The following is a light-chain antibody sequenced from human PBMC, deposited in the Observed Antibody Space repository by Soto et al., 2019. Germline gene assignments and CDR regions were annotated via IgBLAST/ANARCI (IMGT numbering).Light chain of an antibody. V-gene: IGLV1-51*01. J-gene: IGLJ1*01. CDR3: GTWDSSLSLYV. CDR2: DNN. Sequence: QSVLTQPPSVSAAPGQKVTISCSESSSNIGNNYVSWYQQLPGTAPKLLIYDNNKRPSGIPDRFSGSKSGTSATLGITGLQTGDEADYYCGTWDSSLSLYVFGNGTKVTAL. CDR1: SSNIGNNY.